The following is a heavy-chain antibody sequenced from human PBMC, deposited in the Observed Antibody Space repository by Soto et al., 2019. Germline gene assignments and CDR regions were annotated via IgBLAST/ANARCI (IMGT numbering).Heavy chain of an antibody. D-gene: IGHD3-9*01. Sequence: ASVKVSCKASGYTFTSYYMHWLRQAPGQGLEWMGIINPSGGSTSYAQKFQGRVTMTRDTSTSTVYMELSSLRSEDTAVYYCARGENDYDILSGYIDHYYYGMDVWGQGTTVTVSS. V-gene: IGHV1-46*01. CDR1: GYTFTSYY. CDR3: ARGENDYDILSGYIDHYYYGMDV. J-gene: IGHJ6*02. CDR2: INPSGGST.